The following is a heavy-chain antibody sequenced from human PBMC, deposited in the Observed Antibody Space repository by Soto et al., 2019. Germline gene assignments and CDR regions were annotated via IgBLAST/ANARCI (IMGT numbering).Heavy chain of an antibody. CDR3: AKGAVTGTSLFDY. CDR1: GFTLTTYS. J-gene: IGHJ4*02. D-gene: IGHD6-19*01. Sequence: GGSLRLSCAASGFTLTTYSMNWVRQAPGKGLEWISFINKNGFTIYYADSVKGRFTISRDYAKNSLYLQMDSLRHEDTAVYYCAKGAVTGTSLFDYWGLGTLVTVSS. CDR2: INKNGFTI. V-gene: IGHV3-48*02.